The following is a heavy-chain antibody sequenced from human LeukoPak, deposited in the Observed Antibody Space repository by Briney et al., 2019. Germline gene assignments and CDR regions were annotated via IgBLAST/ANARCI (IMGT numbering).Heavy chain of an antibody. V-gene: IGHV3-30*18. Sequence: GGSLRLSCAASGFTFSSYGMPWVRQAPGKGLEWVAVISYDGSNKYYADSVKGRFTISRDNSKNTLYLQINSLRAEDTAVYYCAKDWKGYSYGLLFDYWGQGTLVTVSS. CDR3: AKDWKGYSYGLLFDY. D-gene: IGHD5-18*01. CDR2: ISYDGSNK. J-gene: IGHJ4*02. CDR1: GFTFSSYG.